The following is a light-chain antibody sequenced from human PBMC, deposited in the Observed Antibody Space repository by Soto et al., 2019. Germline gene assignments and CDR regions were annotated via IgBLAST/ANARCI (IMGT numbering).Light chain of an antibody. CDR1: SSDVGCYDY. V-gene: IGLV2-14*01. CDR3: SSYSISTADL. CDR2: EVS. J-gene: IGLJ1*01. Sequence: QSALTQPASVSGSPGQSITISCTGTSSDVGCYDYVSWYQLHPGKAPKLMVFEVSNRPSGVSYRFSGSKSGNTASLTISGLQAEDEADYFCSSYSISTADLFGTGTKVTVL.